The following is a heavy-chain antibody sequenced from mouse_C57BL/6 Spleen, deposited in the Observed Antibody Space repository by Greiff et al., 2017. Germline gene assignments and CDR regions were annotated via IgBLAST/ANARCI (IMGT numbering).Heavy chain of an antibody. J-gene: IGHJ2*01. D-gene: IGHD2-13*01. CDR1: GYTFTSYW. CDR3: ARKERLDGYYFDY. CDR2: INPSSGYT. V-gene: IGHV1-7*01. Sequence: QVQLQQPGAELVKPGASVKLSCKASGYTFTSYWMHWVKQRPGQGLEWIGYINPSSGYTKYNQKFKDKATLTADKSSSTAYMQLSSLTYEDSAVYYCARKERLDGYYFDYWGQGTTLTVSS.